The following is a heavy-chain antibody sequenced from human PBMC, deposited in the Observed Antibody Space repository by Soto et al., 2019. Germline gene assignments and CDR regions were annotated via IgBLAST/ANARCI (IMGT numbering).Heavy chain of an antibody. CDR2: IYYSGST. J-gene: IGHJ5*02. Sequence: PSETLSLTCTVSGGSISSYYWSWIRQPPGKGLEWIGYIYYSGSTNYNPSLKSRVTISVDTSKNQFSLKLSSVTAADTAVYYCARVVAAAGTGWFDPWGQGTMVTVFS. D-gene: IGHD6-13*01. V-gene: IGHV4-59*01. CDR1: GGSISSYY. CDR3: ARVVAAAGTGWFDP.